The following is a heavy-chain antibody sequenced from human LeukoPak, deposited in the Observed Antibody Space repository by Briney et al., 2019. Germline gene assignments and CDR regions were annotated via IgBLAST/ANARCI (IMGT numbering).Heavy chain of an antibody. Sequence: AASVKVSCKASGYTFTSYGISWVRQAPGQGLEWMGWISAYNGNTNYAQKLQGRVTMPTDTSTSTAYMELRSLRSDDTAVYYCARSRWGPMRPRYSYGSLPIPSKNYYFDYWGQGTLVTVSS. J-gene: IGHJ4*02. V-gene: IGHV1-18*01. D-gene: IGHD5-18*01. CDR1: GYTFTSYG. CDR2: ISAYNGNT. CDR3: ARSRWGPMRPRYSYGSLPIPSKNYYFDY.